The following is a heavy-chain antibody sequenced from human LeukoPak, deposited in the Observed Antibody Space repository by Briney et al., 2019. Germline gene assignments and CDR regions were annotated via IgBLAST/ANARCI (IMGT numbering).Heavy chain of an antibody. CDR2: IYTSGST. J-gene: IGHJ4*02. D-gene: IGHD6-13*01. V-gene: IGHV4-4*09. CDR1: GGSISSYY. CDR3: ARSGRAAAGDY. Sequence: SETLSLTCTVSGGSISSYYWSWIRQPPGKGLEWIGYIYTSGSTNYNPSLKSRVTISVDTSKNQFSLKLSSVAAADTAVYYCARSGRAAAGDYWGQGTLVTVSS.